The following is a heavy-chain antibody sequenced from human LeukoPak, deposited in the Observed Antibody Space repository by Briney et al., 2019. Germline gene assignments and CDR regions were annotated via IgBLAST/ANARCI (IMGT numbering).Heavy chain of an antibody. CDR1: GFTVSSNY. Sequence: GSLRLSCAASGFTVSSNYMSWVRQAPGKGLEWVSVIYSGGSTYYADSVKGRFTISRDNSKNTLYLQMNSLRAEDTAVYYCASGSGSYRTPYYYMDVWGTGTTVTVSS. V-gene: IGHV3-53*01. CDR2: IYSGGST. CDR3: ASGSGSYRTPYYYMDV. D-gene: IGHD3-10*01. J-gene: IGHJ6*03.